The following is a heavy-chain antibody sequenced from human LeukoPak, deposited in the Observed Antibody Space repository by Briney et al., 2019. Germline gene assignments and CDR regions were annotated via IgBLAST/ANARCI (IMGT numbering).Heavy chain of an antibody. V-gene: IGHV3-33*01. CDR1: GFTFSSYG. D-gene: IGHD3-3*01. J-gene: IGHJ5*02. CDR2: IWYDGSNK. Sequence: PGGSLRLSCAASGFTFSSYGMHWVRQAPGKGLEWVAVIWYDGSNKYYADSVKGRFTISRDNSKNTLYLQMNSLRAEDTAVYYCARDGSIHYDFWSGYSYNWFDPWGQGTLATVSS. CDR3: ARDGSIHYDFWSGYSYNWFDP.